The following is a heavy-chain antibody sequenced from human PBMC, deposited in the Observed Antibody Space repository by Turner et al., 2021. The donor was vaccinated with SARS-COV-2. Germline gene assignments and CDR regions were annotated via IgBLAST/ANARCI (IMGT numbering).Heavy chain of an antibody. CDR2: IGTAGDT. CDR1: GFTFSSYD. J-gene: IGHJ4*02. Sequence: EVQLVESVGGLVQPGGSLRLALAASGFTFSSYDMHWVRQATGKGLEWVSVIGTAGDTYYPGSVKGRFTISREKSKNSLYLQMNTLRAGDTAVYYCARANYDSSGYYCYFDYWGQGTLVTVSS. CDR3: ARANYDSSGYYCYFDY. V-gene: IGHV3-13*04. D-gene: IGHD3-22*01.